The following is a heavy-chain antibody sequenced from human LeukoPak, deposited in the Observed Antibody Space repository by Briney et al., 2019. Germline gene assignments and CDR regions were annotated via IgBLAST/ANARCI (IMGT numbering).Heavy chain of an antibody. CDR1: GGSISSYY. J-gene: IGHJ4*02. CDR3: AREPTTGNYFDY. Sequence: PSETLSLTCTVSGGSISSYYWSLIRQPPGKGLEWIGYIYYSGSTNYNPSLKSRVTISVDTSKNQFSLKLSSVTAADTAVYYCAREPTTGNYFDYWGQGTLVTVSS. D-gene: IGHD4-17*01. CDR2: IYYSGST. V-gene: IGHV4-59*01.